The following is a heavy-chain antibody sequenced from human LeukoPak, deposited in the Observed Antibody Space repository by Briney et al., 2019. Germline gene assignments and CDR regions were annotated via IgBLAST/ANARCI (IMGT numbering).Heavy chain of an antibody. Sequence: PGGSLRLSCAASGFTLDDYAMHWVRQAPGKGLEWVSGISWNSGAIGYTDSVKGRFIISRDNAKNSLYLQMNSLRAEDTAVYYCAKPYYGGNSHWYFDLWGRGTLVTVSS. CDR3: AKPYYGGNSHWYFDL. J-gene: IGHJ2*01. CDR2: ISWNSGAI. D-gene: IGHD4-23*01. CDR1: GFTLDDYA. V-gene: IGHV3-9*01.